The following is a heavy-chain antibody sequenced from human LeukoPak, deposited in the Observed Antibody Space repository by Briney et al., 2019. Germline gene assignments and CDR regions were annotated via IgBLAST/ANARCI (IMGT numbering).Heavy chain of an antibody. D-gene: IGHD6-19*01. CDR2: INPSGGST. Sequence: GASVKVSCKASGYTFNNQYMYWVRQVPGQGLEWMGVINPSGGSTSYAQKFQGRVTMTRDTSTRTVYMEVNSLRSEDTAVYYCARQGTYSSAIGMGYWGQGTLVTVSS. J-gene: IGHJ4*02. CDR3: ARQGTYSSAIGMGY. V-gene: IGHV1-46*02. CDR1: GYTFNNQY.